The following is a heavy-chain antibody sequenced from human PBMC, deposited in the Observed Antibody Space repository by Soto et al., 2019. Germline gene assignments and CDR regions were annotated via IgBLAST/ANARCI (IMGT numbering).Heavy chain of an antibody. J-gene: IGHJ4*02. CDR2: ISGSGGST. Sequence: GGSLRLSCAASGFTFSSYAMSWVRQAPGKGLEWVSAISGSGGSTYYADSVKGRFTISRDNSKNTLYLQMNSLRAEDTAVYYCAKYCSSERERGPRELDYWGQGTLVTVSS. CDR3: AKYCSSERERGPRELDY. V-gene: IGHV3-23*01. CDR1: GFTFSSYA. D-gene: IGHD2-2*01.